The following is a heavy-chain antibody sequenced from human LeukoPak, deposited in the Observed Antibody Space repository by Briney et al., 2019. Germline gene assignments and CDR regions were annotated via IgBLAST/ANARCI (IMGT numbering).Heavy chain of an antibody. CDR2: MYYSGVT. J-gene: IGHJ4*02. D-gene: IGHD6-19*01. CDR3: ARRVPVAGNYYFDY. CDR1: GGFISSYY. V-gene: IGHV4-59*08. Sequence: SETLSLTCTVSGGFISSYYWSWFRQPPGKGLEWMGYMYYSGVTNYNPSLKSRVTISVDTSKNQFSLKLSSVTAADTAVYYCARRVPVAGNYYFDYWGQGTLVTVSA.